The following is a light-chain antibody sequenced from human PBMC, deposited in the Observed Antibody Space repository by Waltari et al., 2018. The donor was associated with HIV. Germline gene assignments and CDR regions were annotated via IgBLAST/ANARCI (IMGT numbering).Light chain of an antibody. CDR1: SSNIGAGFD. V-gene: IGLV1-40*01. CDR2: GNI. Sequence: QSVLTQPPSVSGAPGQRVTLSCTGSSSNIGAGFDVHWSQQVPGTAPKLLIYGNINRPSGVPDRFSGSKSGASASLAITGLQAEDEADYYCQSYDSSLSGSRVFGTGTKVTVL. CDR3: QSYDSSLSGSRV. J-gene: IGLJ1*01.